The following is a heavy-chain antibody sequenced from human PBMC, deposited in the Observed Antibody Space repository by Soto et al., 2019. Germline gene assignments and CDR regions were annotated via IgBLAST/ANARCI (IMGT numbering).Heavy chain of an antibody. Sequence: QVQLVESGGGVVQSGRSLRLSCAASGFTFSSYGIQWVRQAPGKGLEWVARISDDGSNKYYADSVKGRFTTSRDNSKNTLYLQMNSLRPEDTAVYDCAKKRYGQLWLEDYGLDVWGQGTTVTVSS. J-gene: IGHJ6*02. D-gene: IGHD3-10*01. V-gene: IGHV3-30*18. CDR2: ISDDGSNK. CDR3: AKKRYGQLWLEDYGLDV. CDR1: GFTFSSYG.